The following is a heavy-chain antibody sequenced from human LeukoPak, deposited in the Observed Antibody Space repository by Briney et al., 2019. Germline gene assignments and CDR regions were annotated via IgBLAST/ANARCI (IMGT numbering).Heavy chain of an antibody. Sequence: PSETLSLTCAVSGYSISSGYYWGWIRQPPGKGLEWIGSIYHSGSTYYNPSLKSRVTISVDTSKNQFSLKLSSVTAADTAVYYCARHGMIVVVIPFDYWGQGTLVTVS. CDR1: GYSISSGYY. V-gene: IGHV4-38-2*01. CDR2: IYHSGST. J-gene: IGHJ4*02. D-gene: IGHD3-22*01. CDR3: ARHGMIVVVIPFDY.